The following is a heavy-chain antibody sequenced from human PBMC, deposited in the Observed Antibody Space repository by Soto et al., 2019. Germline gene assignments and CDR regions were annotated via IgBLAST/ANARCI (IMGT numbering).Heavy chain of an antibody. CDR2: IYWDDDK. Sequence: QITLKESGPTLVKPTQTLTLTCTFSGFSLSTSGVGVGWIRQPPGKALEWLALIYWDDDKRYSPSLQSRLTITKDTSKNQVVLTMTNMDPVDTATYYCAHVTRYYDSSGHSHRGYFDYWGQGTLVTVSS. D-gene: IGHD3-22*01. CDR3: AHVTRYYDSSGHSHRGYFDY. CDR1: GFSLSTSGVG. V-gene: IGHV2-5*02. J-gene: IGHJ4*02.